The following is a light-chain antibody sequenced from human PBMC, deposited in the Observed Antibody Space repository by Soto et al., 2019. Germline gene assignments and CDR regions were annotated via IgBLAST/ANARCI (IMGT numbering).Light chain of an antibody. CDR1: SSDVGGYNY. J-gene: IGLJ1*01. V-gene: IGLV2-11*01. CDR2: DVT. CDR3: SLFAVNFRYV. Sequence: QSALTQPRSVSGSPGQSVSISCTGTSSDVGGYNYVSWYQHHPGKAPKLMIYDVTKRPSGVPDRFSGSKSGNTASLTISGLQTDDEADYYCSLFAVNFRYVFGTGTKLTVL.